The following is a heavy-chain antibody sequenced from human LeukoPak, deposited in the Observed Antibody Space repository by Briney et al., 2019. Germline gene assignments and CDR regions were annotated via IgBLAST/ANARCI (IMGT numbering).Heavy chain of an antibody. CDR1: GFTFSSYS. CDR2: ISSSSSTI. Sequence: GGSLRLYCAASGFTFSSYSMNWVRQAPGKGLEWVSYISSSSSTIYYADSVKGRFTISRDNAKNSLYLQMNSLRAEDTAVYYCARDVRRYDFWSGYPGGEFDPWGQGTLVTVSS. J-gene: IGHJ5*02. D-gene: IGHD3-3*01. V-gene: IGHV3-48*01. CDR3: ARDVRRYDFWSGYPGGEFDP.